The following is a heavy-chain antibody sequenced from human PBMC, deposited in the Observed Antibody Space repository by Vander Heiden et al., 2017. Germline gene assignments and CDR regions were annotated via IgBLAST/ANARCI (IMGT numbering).Heavy chain of an antibody. J-gene: IGHJ4*02. D-gene: IGHD3-22*01. CDR2: MNPKSGDT. V-gene: IGHV1-2*02. CDR3: ARHTLRVSYEH. CDR1: GYSFIDFH. Sequence: QVQLVQSGAEVKKPGASVKVFCKASGYSFIDFHIHWVRQAPGLGLEWMGWMNPKSGDTGSAQKFQGRVTLTRDTSISTAYMELSGLRFDDTAVYYCARHTLRVSYEHWGQGALVTVSS.